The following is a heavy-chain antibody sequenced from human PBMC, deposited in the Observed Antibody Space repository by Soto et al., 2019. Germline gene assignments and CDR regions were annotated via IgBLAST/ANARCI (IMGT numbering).Heavy chain of an antibody. Sequence: EVQLLESGGGLVQPGGYLRLSCAASGFTFSSYAMSWVRQAPGKGLEWVSAISGSGGSTYYADSVKGRFTISRDNSKNTLYLQMNSLRAEDTAVYYCAKWLRPFVSYYMDVWAKGPRSPSP. CDR1: GFTFSSYA. CDR3: AKWLRPFVSYYMDV. CDR2: ISGSGGST. D-gene: IGHD3-10*01. J-gene: IGHJ6*03. V-gene: IGHV3-23*01.